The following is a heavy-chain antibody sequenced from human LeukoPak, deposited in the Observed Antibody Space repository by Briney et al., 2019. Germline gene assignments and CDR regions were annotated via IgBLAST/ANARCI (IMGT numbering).Heavy chain of an antibody. Sequence: GVSVKVSCKASGYTFTYRYLHWVRQAPGQGLEWMGWINPNSGGTNYAQKFQGRVTMTRDTSISTAYMELSRLRSDDTAVYYCARDLRGSYSAGDYWGQGTLVTVSS. CDR3: ARDLRGSYSAGDY. CDR1: GYTFTYRY. D-gene: IGHD1-26*01. CDR2: INPNSGGT. J-gene: IGHJ4*02. V-gene: IGHV1-2*02.